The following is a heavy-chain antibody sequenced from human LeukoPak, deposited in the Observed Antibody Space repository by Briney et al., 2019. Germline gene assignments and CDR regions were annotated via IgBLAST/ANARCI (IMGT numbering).Heavy chain of an antibody. D-gene: IGHD2-2*02. J-gene: IGHJ6*02. CDR2: IDPNSGGT. CDR3: ARVEGYCSSTSCYNYYYGMDV. V-gene: IGHV1-2*02. CDR1: GYTFTGYY. Sequence: ASVRVSCKASGYTFTGYYMHWVRQAPGQGLEWVGWIDPNSGGTNYAQKFQGRVTMTRDTSISTAYMELSRLRSDDTAVYYCARVEGYCSSTSCYNYYYGMDVWGQGTTVTVSS.